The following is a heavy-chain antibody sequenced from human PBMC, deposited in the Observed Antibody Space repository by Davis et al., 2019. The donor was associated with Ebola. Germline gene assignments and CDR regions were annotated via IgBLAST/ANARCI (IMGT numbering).Heavy chain of an antibody. Sequence: PGGSLRLSCAASGFTFSNAWMSWVRQAPGKGLEWVGRIKSKTDGGTTDYAAPVKGRFTISRDDSKNTLYLQMNSLKTEDTAVYYCTTDPLPYCTGGVCENWFDPWGQGTLVTVSS. CDR3: TTDPLPYCTGGVCENWFDP. J-gene: IGHJ5*02. D-gene: IGHD2-8*02. V-gene: IGHV3-15*01. CDR1: GFTFSNAW. CDR2: IKSKTDGGTT.